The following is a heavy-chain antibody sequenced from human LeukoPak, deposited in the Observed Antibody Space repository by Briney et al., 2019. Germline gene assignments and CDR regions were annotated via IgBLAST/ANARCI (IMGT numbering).Heavy chain of an antibody. CDR1: GVSISSSDYY. CDR2: IYYGGST. CDR3: ARALGYCSGGSCTRGYNWFDP. Sequence: SETLSLTCTVSGVSISSSDYYWGWIRLPPGKGLEWIGSIYYGGSTYYNPSLKSRVTISVDTSMNQFSLKLSFVTTADTAVYYCARALGYCSGGSCTRGYNWFDPWGQGTLVTVPS. V-gene: IGHV4-39*01. J-gene: IGHJ5*02. D-gene: IGHD2-15*01.